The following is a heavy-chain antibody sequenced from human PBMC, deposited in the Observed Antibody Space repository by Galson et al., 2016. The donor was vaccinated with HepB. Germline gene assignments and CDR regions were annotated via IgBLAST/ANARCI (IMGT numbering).Heavy chain of an antibody. D-gene: IGHD5-18*01. CDR3: ARAGGLLVDS. CDR1: GGSISTGGFY. J-gene: IGHJ4*02. Sequence: TLSLTCTVSGGSISTGGFYWSWIRQRPGKGLEWIGYIYYSGSTYYNPSLKSRVTISVDTSKNQFSLKLSSVTAADTAVYYCARAGGLLVDSWGQGTLVTVSS. CDR2: IYYSGST. V-gene: IGHV4-31*03.